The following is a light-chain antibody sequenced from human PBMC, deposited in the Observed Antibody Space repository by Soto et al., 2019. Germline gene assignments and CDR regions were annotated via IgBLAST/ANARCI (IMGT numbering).Light chain of an antibody. V-gene: IGKV1-39*01. CDR3: QQSYTTPIT. CDR2: AAS. J-gene: IGKJ5*01. CDR1: QTISSH. Sequence: DSKMTQSGSCLSASVGDRITITCRASQTISSHLNWYQQKPGKAPNLLVYAASSLQSGVPSRFTGCGSGTDFTLTISSLQPEDFATYFCQQSYTTPITFGRGTRLEI.